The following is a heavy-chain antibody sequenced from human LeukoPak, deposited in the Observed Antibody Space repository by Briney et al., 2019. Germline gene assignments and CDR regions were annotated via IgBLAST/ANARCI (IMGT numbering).Heavy chain of an antibody. D-gene: IGHD6-19*01. V-gene: IGHV6-1*01. CDR1: GDSVSSNSAA. Sequence: SQTLSLTCAISGDSVSSNSAAWNWIRPSPSRGLEWLGRTYYRSKWYNDYAVSVKSRITINPDTSKNQFSLQLNSVTPEDTAVYYCAREDSSGWHGGGDWFDPWGQGTLVTVSS. CDR3: AREDSSGWHGGGDWFDP. CDR2: TYYRSKWYN. J-gene: IGHJ5*02.